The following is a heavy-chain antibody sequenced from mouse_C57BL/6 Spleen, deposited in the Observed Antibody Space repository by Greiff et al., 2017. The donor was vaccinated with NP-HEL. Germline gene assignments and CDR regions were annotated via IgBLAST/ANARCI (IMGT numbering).Heavy chain of an antibody. Sequence: QVQLQQSGAELVRPGSSVKLSCKASGYTFTSYWMDWVKQRPGQGLEWIGNIYPSDSETHYNQKFKDKATLTVDKSSSTAYMQLSSLTSEDSAVYYCARDLLVGFDYWGQGTTLTVSS. CDR2: IYPSDSET. CDR3: ARDLLVGFDY. CDR1: GYTFTSYW. J-gene: IGHJ2*01. D-gene: IGHD3-1*01. V-gene: IGHV1-61*01.